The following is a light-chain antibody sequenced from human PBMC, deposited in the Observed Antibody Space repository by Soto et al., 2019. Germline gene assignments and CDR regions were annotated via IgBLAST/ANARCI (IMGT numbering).Light chain of an antibody. CDR1: QSVSSRN. J-gene: IGKJ2*01. CDR2: GAS. CDR3: LRYGDSPPAYT. V-gene: IGKV3-20*01. Sequence: EIVLTXXPGTVSLSPGERATLSCRASQSVSSRNLAWYRQKPGQAPSLLIFGASNRATGIPDRFSGSGSGTDFTLTIIRLEPEDCAVYYCLRYGDSPPAYTFGQGTKLEIK.